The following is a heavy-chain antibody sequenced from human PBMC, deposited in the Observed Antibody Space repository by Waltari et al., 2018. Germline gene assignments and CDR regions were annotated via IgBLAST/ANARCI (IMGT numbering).Heavy chain of an antibody. J-gene: IGHJ4*02. V-gene: IGHV4-39*07. CDR2: IYYSGST. D-gene: IGHD6-19*01. CDR1: GGSISSSSYY. CDR3: ARDLDSSGFGGAFDY. Sequence: QLQLQESGPGLVKPSETLSLTCTVSGGSISSSSYYWGWIRQPPGKGLEWIGSIYYSGSTYYNPSLKRRVTISVDTSKNQFSLKLSSVTAADTAVYYCARDLDSSGFGGAFDYWGQGTLVTVSS.